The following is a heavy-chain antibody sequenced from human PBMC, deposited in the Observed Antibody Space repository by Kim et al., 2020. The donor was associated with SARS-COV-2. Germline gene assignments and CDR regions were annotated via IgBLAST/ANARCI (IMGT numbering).Heavy chain of an antibody. CDR3: ARTPMTLVSRSGLGIFYFDY. Sequence: SETLSLTCGMYGGPFSGYHWGNYHWSWIRQSPGKGLEWIGEISQSGSANYNPSLKSRVTMSVDTSKNQFSLKLTSVTAADTSVYYCARTPMTLVSRSGLGIFYFDYWGQGSLVTVSS. CDR2: ISQSGSA. J-gene: IGHJ4*02. CDR1: GGPFSGYH. D-gene: IGHD3-10*01. V-gene: IGHV4-34*01.